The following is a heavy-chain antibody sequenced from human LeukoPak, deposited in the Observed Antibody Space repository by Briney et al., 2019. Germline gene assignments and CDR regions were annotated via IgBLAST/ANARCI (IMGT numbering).Heavy chain of an antibody. CDR3: ARGSSIAARPRYFDY. CDR1: GFTFSSYS. Sequence: GGSLRLSCAASGFTFSSYSMNWVRQAPGKGLEWVSYISSSSSTIYYADSVKGRFTISRDNAKNSLYLQMNSLRAEDTAVYYCARGSSIAARPRYFDYWGQGTLVTVS. CDR2: ISSSSSTI. D-gene: IGHD6-6*01. J-gene: IGHJ4*02. V-gene: IGHV3-48*01.